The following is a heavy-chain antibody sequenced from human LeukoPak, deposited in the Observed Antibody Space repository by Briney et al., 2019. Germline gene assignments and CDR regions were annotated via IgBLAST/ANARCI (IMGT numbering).Heavy chain of an antibody. CDR1: GFTFSSYT. CDR3: ARDRLVVVVAAQGDDAFDI. V-gene: IGHV3-30*04. J-gene: IGHJ3*02. Sequence: PGGSLRLSCVASGFTFSSYTMHWVRQAPGKRLEWVAVISYDGSNKYYADSVKGRFPISRENSKNTLYLEMNSMRAEATAVKYCARDRLVVVVAAQGDDAFDIWGQGTMVTVSS. CDR2: ISYDGSNK. D-gene: IGHD2-15*01.